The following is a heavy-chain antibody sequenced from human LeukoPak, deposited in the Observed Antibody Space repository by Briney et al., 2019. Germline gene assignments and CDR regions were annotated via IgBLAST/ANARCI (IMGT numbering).Heavy chain of an antibody. CDR2: ISYDGSNK. Sequence: GRSLRLSCAASGFTFSSYAMHWVRQAPGKGLEWVAVISYDGSNKYYADSVKGRFTISRDNSKNTLYLQMNSLRAEDTAVYYCASGNSPGGFDYWGQGTLVTVSS. J-gene: IGHJ4*02. V-gene: IGHV3-30*04. D-gene: IGHD4-23*01. CDR1: GFTFSSYA. CDR3: ASGNSPGGFDY.